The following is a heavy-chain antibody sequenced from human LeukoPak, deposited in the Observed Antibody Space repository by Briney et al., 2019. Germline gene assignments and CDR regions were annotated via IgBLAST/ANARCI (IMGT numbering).Heavy chain of an antibody. CDR2: IYSGGST. J-gene: IGHJ3*02. V-gene: IGHV3-66*01. Sequence: GGSLRLSCAASGFTFSSYWMSWVRQAPGKGLEWVSVIYSGGSTYYADSVKGRFTISRDNSKNTLYLQMNSLRAEDTAVYYCAGEVRNYGSGAFDIWGQGTMVTVSS. CDR1: GFTFSSYW. CDR3: AGEVRNYGSGAFDI. D-gene: IGHD3-16*01.